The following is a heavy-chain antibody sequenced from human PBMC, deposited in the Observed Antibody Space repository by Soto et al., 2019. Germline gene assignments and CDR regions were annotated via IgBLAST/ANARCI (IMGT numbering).Heavy chain of an antibody. CDR2: INHSGST. V-gene: IGHV4-34*01. CDR3: ARSRGRIVVVIAIRKVSAFDI. CDR1: GGSFSGYY. D-gene: IGHD2-21*01. Sequence: SETLSLTCAVYGGSFSGYYWSWIRQPPGKGLEWIGEINHSGSTNYNPSLKSRVTISVDTSKNQFSLKLSSVTAADTAVYYCARSRGRIVVVIAIRKVSAFDIWGQGTMVTVSS. J-gene: IGHJ3*02.